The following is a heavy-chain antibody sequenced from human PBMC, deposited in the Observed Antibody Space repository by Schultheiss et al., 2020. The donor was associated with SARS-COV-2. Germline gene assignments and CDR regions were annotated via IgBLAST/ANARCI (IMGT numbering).Heavy chain of an antibody. Sequence: GGSLRLSCAASGFTFSSYAMHWVRQAPGKGLEWVAVISYDGSNKYYADSVKGRFTISRDNSKNTLYLQMNSLRAEDTAVYYCAKGPYYDILTGYSTNYYYYGMDVWGQGTTVTVSS. V-gene: IGHV3-30-3*01. CDR3: AKGPYYDILTGYSTNYYYYGMDV. CDR1: GFTFSSYA. D-gene: IGHD3-9*01. CDR2: ISYDGSNK. J-gene: IGHJ6*02.